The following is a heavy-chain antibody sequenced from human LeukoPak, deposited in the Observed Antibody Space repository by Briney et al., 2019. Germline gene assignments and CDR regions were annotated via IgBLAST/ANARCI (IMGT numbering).Heavy chain of an antibody. CDR1: GFTFSNYA. J-gene: IGHJ5*01. V-gene: IGHV3-23*01. D-gene: IGHD2-21*01. Sequence: GGSLRLSCAASGFTFSNYAMSWVRQAPGKGLEWVSSLSDNGGSPYYADSVKGRFAISRDNSKNTLYLHMNSLRVEDTAVYYCAKDPETYSSRWFDSWGQGTLVTVSS. CDR2: LSDNGGSP. CDR3: AKDPETYSSRWFDS.